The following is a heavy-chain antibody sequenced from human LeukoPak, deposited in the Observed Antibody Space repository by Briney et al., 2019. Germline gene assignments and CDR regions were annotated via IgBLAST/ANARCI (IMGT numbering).Heavy chain of an antibody. D-gene: IGHD3-3*01. Sequence: PSETLSLTCTVSGDPISSHYCSWIRQPPGKALEWTGYVYYSGSTNYNPSLKSRVTISVGTSKTQFSLKLSSVTAADTAVYHCARAVIIFGVVIDYWGQGTLVTVSS. V-gene: IGHV4-59*11. CDR1: GDPISSHY. J-gene: IGHJ4*02. CDR2: VYYSGST. CDR3: ARAVIIFGVVIDY.